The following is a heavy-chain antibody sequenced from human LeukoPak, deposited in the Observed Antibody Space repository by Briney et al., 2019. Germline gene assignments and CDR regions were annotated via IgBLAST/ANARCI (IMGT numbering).Heavy chain of an antibody. D-gene: IGHD1-26*01. CDR3: ARVPSGSYYGDAFDI. CDR2: ISSSGSTI. CDR1: GFTISDYY. Sequence: GGSLRLSCAASGFTISDYYMSWIRQAPGKGLEWVSYISSSGSTIYYADSVKGRFTISRDNAKNSLYLQMNSLRAEDTAVYYCARVPSGSYYGDAFDIWGQGTMVTVSS. J-gene: IGHJ3*02. V-gene: IGHV3-11*01.